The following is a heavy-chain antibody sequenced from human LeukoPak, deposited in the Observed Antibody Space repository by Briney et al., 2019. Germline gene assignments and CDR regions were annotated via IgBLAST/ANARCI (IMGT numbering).Heavy chain of an antibody. CDR1: GFTVSSNY. CDR3: ARDIGGRALGSFQH. V-gene: IGHV3-53*01. CDR2: IYSGGST. J-gene: IGHJ1*01. D-gene: IGHD3-16*01. Sequence: GGSLRLSCAASGFTVSSNYMSWVRRAPGKGLEWVSVIYSGGSTYYADSVKGRFTISRDNSKNTLYLQMNSLRAEDTAVYYCARDIGGRALGSFQHWGQGTLVTVTS.